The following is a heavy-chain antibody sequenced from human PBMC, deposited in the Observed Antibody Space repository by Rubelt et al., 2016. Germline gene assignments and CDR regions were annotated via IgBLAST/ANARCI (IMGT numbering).Heavy chain of an antibody. CDR1: GYIFNTYG. V-gene: IGHV1-18*01. Sequence: QLVQSGAEVKKPGASVKVSCKPSGYIFNTYGISWVRQAPGQGLEWVGWISAYNGNTIYAQRLQGRVTMTTDTSTSTAYMELRSLRSDDTAVYYCARDFDDSSGYYNFRDYWGQGTLVTVSS. D-gene: IGHD3-22*01. CDR2: ISAYNGNT. CDR3: ARDFDDSSGYYNFRDY. J-gene: IGHJ4*02.